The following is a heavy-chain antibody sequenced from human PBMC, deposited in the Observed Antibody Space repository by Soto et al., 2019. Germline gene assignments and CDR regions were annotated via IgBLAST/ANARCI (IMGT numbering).Heavy chain of an antibody. CDR3: ASQDRSPRHYYYYGMDV. D-gene: IGHD3-22*01. CDR1: GFTFSSYE. Sequence: GSLRLSCAASGFTFSSYEMNWVRQAPGKGLEWVSYISSSGSTIYYADSVKGRFTISRDNAKNSLYLQMNSLRAEDTAVYYCASQDRSPRHYYYYGMDVWGQGTTVTVSS. V-gene: IGHV3-48*03. J-gene: IGHJ6*02. CDR2: ISSSGSTI.